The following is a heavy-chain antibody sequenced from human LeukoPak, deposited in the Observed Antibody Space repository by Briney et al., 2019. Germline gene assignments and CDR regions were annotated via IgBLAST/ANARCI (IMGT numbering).Heavy chain of an antibody. D-gene: IGHD1-1*01. J-gene: IGHJ5*02. CDR3: ARELNWNDGGDWFDP. Sequence: EASVTVSCTASGYTFTSYGISWVRQAPGQGLEWMGWISAYNGNTNYAQKLQGRVTMTTDTSTSTAYMELRSLRSDDTAVYYCARELNWNDGGDWFDPWGQGTLVTVSS. CDR1: GYTFTSYG. V-gene: IGHV1-18*01. CDR2: ISAYNGNT.